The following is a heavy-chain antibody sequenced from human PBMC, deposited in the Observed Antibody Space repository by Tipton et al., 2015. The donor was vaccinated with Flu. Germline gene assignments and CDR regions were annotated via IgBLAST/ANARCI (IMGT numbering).Heavy chain of an antibody. V-gene: IGHV3-21*01. CDR1: GFSFSSYT. CDR2: ISSSSSDL. Sequence: SLRLSCAASGFSFSSYTMNWVRQAPGKGPEWVASISSSSSDLSYAVSVRGRFTISRDDAKNTLYLQINSLRAEDTAVYYCARDRDSSGDYWGQGILVTVSS. CDR3: ARDRDSSGDY. J-gene: IGHJ4*02. D-gene: IGHD6-19*01.